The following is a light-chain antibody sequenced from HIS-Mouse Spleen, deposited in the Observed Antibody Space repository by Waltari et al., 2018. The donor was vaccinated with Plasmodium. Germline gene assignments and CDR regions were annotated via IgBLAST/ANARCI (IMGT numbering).Light chain of an antibody. Sequence: SYELTQPPSVSVSPGQTARITCTGDALPKQSAYWYQQKAGQAPELVIYEDSKRPSGIPERVSGSSSGTMATLTISGAQVEDEADYYCYSTDSSGNHRVFGGGTKLTVL. J-gene: IGLJ3*02. CDR3: YSTDSSGNHRV. CDR1: ALPKQS. V-gene: IGLV3-10*01. CDR2: EDS.